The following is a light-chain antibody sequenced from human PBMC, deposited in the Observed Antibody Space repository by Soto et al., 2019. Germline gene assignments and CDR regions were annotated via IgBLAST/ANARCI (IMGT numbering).Light chain of an antibody. CDR2: EVS. Sequence: QSALNQPASVSGSPGQSITISCTETSSDVGGYNYVSWYQQHPGKAPKLMIYEVSYRPSGVSDRFSGSKSGNTASLTISGLQAEDEADYYCCSYTSSITYVFGTGTKLTVL. J-gene: IGLJ1*01. CDR1: SSDVGGYNY. V-gene: IGLV2-14*01. CDR3: CSYTSSITYV.